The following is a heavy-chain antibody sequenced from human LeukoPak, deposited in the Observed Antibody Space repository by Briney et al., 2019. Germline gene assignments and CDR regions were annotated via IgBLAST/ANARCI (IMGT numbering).Heavy chain of an antibody. Sequence: SVKVSCKASGGTSRKYVISWVRQAPGQGLEWMGGIIPIFGTANYAQKFRDRVTITADESTSTASMGLISLRSEDTAVYYCARGPSDAYGDYNAFDIWGQGTMVIVSS. V-gene: IGHV1-69*01. D-gene: IGHD4-17*01. J-gene: IGHJ3*02. CDR3: ARGPSDAYGDYNAFDI. CDR1: GGTSRKYV. CDR2: IIPIFGTA.